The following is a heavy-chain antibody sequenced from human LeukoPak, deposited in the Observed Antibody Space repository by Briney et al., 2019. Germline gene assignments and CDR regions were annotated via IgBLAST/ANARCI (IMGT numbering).Heavy chain of an antibody. CDR3: AKDQDIVVVVAASWFDP. CDR2: ISGSGGST. V-gene: IGHV3-23*01. J-gene: IGHJ5*02. CDR1: GFTFSSYA. D-gene: IGHD2-15*01. Sequence: GGSLRLSCAASGFTFSSYAMSWVRQAPGKGLEWVSAISGSGGSTYYADSVRGRFTISRDNSKNTLYLQMNSLRAEDTAVYYCAKDQDIVVVVAASWFDPWGQGTLVTVSS.